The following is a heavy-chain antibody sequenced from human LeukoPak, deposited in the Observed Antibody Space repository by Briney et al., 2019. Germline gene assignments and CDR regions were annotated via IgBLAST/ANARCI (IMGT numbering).Heavy chain of an antibody. J-gene: IGHJ4*02. CDR2: ISGSGGST. CDR3: ARSRQTTVVTPALN. CDR1: GFTFSSYA. D-gene: IGHD4-23*01. Sequence: PGGSLRLSCAASGFTFSSYAMSWVRQAPGKGLEWVSAISGSGGSTYYADSVKGRFTISRDNAKNSLYLQMNSLRAEDTAVYYCARSRQTTVVTPALNWGQGTLVTVSS. V-gene: IGHV3-23*01.